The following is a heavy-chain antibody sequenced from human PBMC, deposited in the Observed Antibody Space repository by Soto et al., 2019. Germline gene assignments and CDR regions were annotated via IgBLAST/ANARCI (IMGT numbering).Heavy chain of an antibody. V-gene: IGHV3-11*01. J-gene: IGHJ4*02. CDR3: ARDLVAVSGGVYSSSSGGYFFDF. CDR1: GFTFSDYY. Sequence: QVQLVESGGGLVKPGGSLRLSCAPSGFTFSDYYMSWIRQAPGKGLEWVSYISNSGRTLYYADSMKGRFTISRDNAKNSLYLQINSLRSEDTAVYYCARDLVAVSGGVYSSSSGGYFFDFWGQGTLVTVSS. D-gene: IGHD6-6*01. CDR2: ISNSGRTL.